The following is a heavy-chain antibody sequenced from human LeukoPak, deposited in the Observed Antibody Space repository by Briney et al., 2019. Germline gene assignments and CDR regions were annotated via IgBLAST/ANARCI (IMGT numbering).Heavy chain of an antibody. CDR3: ASSPGATTPRW. CDR1: GYTFTSYA. V-gene: IGHV1-18*01. D-gene: IGHD1-26*01. Sequence: ASVKVSCKASGYTFTSYAMHWVRQAPGQRLEWMGWISAYNGNTNYAQKLQGRVTMTTDTSTSTAYMELRSLRSDDTAVYYCASSPGATTPRWWGQGTLVTVSS. J-gene: IGHJ4*02. CDR2: ISAYNGNT.